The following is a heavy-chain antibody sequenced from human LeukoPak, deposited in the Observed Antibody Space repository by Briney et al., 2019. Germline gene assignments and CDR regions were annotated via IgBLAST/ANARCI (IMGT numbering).Heavy chain of an antibody. D-gene: IGHD3-22*01. J-gene: IGHJ4*02. CDR2: ISDSGGRT. V-gene: IGHV3-23*01. Sequence: PGGSLRLSCAVSGITVSNYGMSWVRQAPGKGLEWVAGISDSGGRTKYADSVKGRFTISRDNPKNTLYLQMNCLRVEDTAVYFCAKRGVVIRVILVGFHKEAYYFDSWGQGALVTVSS. CDR1: GITVSNYG. CDR3: AKRGVVIRVILVGFHKEAYYFDS.